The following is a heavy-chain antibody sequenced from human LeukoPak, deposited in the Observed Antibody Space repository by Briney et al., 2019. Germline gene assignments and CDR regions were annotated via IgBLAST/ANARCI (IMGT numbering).Heavy chain of an antibody. CDR3: AKSVSYSSSWYVHYGMDV. CDR1: GFTFSSYA. CDR2: ISGSGGST. V-gene: IGHV3-23*01. D-gene: IGHD6-13*01. Sequence: GGSLRLSCAASGFTFSSYAMSWVRQAPGKGLEWVSAISGSGGSTYYADSVKGRFTIPRDNSKNTLYLQMNSLRAEDTAVYYCAKSVSYSSSWYVHYGMDVWGQGTTVTVSS. J-gene: IGHJ6*02.